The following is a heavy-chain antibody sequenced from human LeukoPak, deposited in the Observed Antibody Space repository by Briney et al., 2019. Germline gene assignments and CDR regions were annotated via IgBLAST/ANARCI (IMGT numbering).Heavy chain of an antibody. D-gene: IGHD3-10*01. CDR3: AREGSGSYLGYYYYMEV. J-gene: IGHJ6*03. CDR1: GGSISSYY. Sequence: SETLSLTCTVSGGSISSYYYSWIRQPAGKGLEWIGRLNTSGSTNYNPSLKSRVTISADKSKKQFSLRLTSVTAADTAVYYCAREGSGSYLGYYYYMEVWGTGTTVTVSS. CDR2: LNTSGST. V-gene: IGHV4-4*07.